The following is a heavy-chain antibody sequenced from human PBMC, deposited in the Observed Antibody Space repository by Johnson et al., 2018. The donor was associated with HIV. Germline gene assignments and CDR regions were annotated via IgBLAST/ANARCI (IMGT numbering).Heavy chain of an antibody. CDR3: ATPRLPTDRACDI. V-gene: IGHV3-53*01. Sequence: VQLVESGGGLIQPGGSLRLSCAASGFTVSSNYMSWIRQAPGTGLEWVSVIYSGGSTYYADYVKGRFTISRDNSKNTLYLQMNSLRAEGTAGDYCATPRLPTDRACDIWGQGTMVTVSS. D-gene: IGHD4-11*01. CDR1: GFTVSSNY. J-gene: IGHJ3*02. CDR2: IYSGGST.